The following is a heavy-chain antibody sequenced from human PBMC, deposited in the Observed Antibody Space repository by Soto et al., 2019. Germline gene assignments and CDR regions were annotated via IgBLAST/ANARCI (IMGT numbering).Heavy chain of an antibody. J-gene: IGHJ4*02. D-gene: IGHD6-19*01. CDR2: INHSGST. CDR1: GGSFSGYY. V-gene: IGHV4-34*01. CDR3: ARDRPESYSSGWSVDY. Sequence: SETLSLTCAVYGGSFSGYYWSWIRQPPGKGLEWIGEINHSGSTNYNPSLKSRVTISVDTSKNQFSLKLSSVTAADTAVYYCARDRPESYSSGWSVDYWGQGTLVTVSS.